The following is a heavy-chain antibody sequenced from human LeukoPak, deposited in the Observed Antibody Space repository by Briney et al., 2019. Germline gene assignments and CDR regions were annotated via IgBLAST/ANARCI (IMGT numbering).Heavy chain of an antibody. Sequence: GGSLRLSCAVSGFTFGSHSMTWVRQAPGKGLEWVSSIRSSGRDKFYADSVKGRFTIARDDAKNSLFLQMNSLRAEDTAVYYCARGPGIAVAPLQHWGHGTLVTVSS. V-gene: IGHV3-21*01. D-gene: IGHD6-19*01. J-gene: IGHJ1*01. CDR2: IRSSGRDK. CDR1: GFTFGSHS. CDR3: ARGPGIAVAPLQH.